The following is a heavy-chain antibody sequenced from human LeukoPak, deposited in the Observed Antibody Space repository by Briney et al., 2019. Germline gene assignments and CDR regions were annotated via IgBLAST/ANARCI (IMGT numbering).Heavy chain of an antibody. CDR3: ARDPCSGGSCYPQNWFDP. D-gene: IGHD2-15*01. CDR2: INDDGSGA. J-gene: IGHJ5*02. CDR1: GFTFSTYW. Sequence: GGSLRLSCAASGFTFSTYWMHWARQDPGKGLVWVSRINDDGSGAIYADSVKGRFTISRDNAKNTLYLQMNSLRAEDTAVYYCARDPCSGGSCYPQNWFDPWGQGTLVTVSS. V-gene: IGHV3-74*01.